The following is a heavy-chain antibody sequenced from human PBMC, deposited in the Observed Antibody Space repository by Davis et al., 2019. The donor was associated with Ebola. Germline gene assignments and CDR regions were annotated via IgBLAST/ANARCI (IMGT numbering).Heavy chain of an antibody. CDR2: ISVSGTII. CDR3: AKDTSNIWFAI. J-gene: IGHJ3*02. Sequence: GGSLRLSFAAPGSSFGRFSMNWVRQARGEGLEWLSFISVSGTIIYYADSVKGRFTISRDNAENTLYLQMNGLRVEDTAIYYCAKDTSNIWFAIWGQGTNVTVSS. CDR1: GSSFGRFS. D-gene: IGHD3-9*01. V-gene: IGHV3-48*01.